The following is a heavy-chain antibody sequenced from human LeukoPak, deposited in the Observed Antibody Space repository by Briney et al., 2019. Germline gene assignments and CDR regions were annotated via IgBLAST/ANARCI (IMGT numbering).Heavy chain of an antibody. J-gene: IGHJ4*02. CDR1: GFTFSSYD. V-gene: IGHV3-23*01. CDR2: MSGSGGST. D-gene: IGHD6-19*01. CDR3: AKNQGQWLVPVDY. Sequence: PGGSLRLSCAASGFTFSSYDMSWVRQAPGKGLEWVSSMSGSGGSTYYADSVKGRFTISRDNSKNTLYLQMNNLRAEDTALYYCAKNQGQWLVPVDYWGQGTLVTVSP.